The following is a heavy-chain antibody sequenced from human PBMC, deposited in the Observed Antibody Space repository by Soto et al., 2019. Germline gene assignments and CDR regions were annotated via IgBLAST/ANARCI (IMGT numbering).Heavy chain of an antibody. Sequence: EVQLVESGGGLVQPGGSLRLSCVASGFTFSNYNMDWVRQAPGKGLEWVSYISSSSSIIYQADSVKGRFTISRDNAKSSLYLQMNSLRVEDTGVYYCARDNGYGGAVDCWGQGTLVIVSS. CDR3: ARDNGYGGAVDC. CDR2: ISSSSSII. CDR1: GFTFSNYN. V-gene: IGHV3-48*01. D-gene: IGHD3-16*01. J-gene: IGHJ4*02.